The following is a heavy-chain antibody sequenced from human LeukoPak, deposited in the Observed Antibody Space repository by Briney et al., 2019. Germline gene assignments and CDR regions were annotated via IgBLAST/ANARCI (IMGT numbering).Heavy chain of an antibody. D-gene: IGHD3-22*01. Sequence: ASVKVSCKASGYTFTSYDINWVRQATGQGLEWMGWMNPNSGNTGYAQKFQGRVTMTRNTSISTAYMELSSLRSDDTAVYYCARDRAHYYDSSGYYGDWGQGTLVTVSS. CDR3: ARDRAHYYDSSGYYGD. J-gene: IGHJ4*02. CDR1: GYTFTSYD. V-gene: IGHV1-8*01. CDR2: MNPNSGNT.